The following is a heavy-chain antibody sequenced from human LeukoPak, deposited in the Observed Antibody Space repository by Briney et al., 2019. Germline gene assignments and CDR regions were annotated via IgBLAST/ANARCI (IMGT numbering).Heavy chain of an antibody. CDR2: IKQDGSEK. CDR1: GFTFSSYW. CDR3: ARDFMRVAGTYDY. D-gene: IGHD6-19*01. V-gene: IGHV3-7*01. Sequence: GGSLRLSCAASGFTFSSYWMSWVRQAPGKGLEWVANIKQDGSEKYYVDSVKGRFTISRDNAENSLYLQMNSLRAEDTAVYYCARDFMRVAGTYDYWGQGTLVTVSS. J-gene: IGHJ4*02.